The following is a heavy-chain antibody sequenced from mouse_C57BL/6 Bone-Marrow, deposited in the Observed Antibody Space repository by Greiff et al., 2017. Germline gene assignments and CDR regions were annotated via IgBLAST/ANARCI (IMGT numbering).Heavy chain of an antibody. D-gene: IGHD1-1*02. Sequence: QVQLQPGAELVKPGASVKMSCKASGYTFTSYWITWVKQRPGQGLEWIGDIYPGSGSTNYNEKFKSKATLTVDTSSSTAYMQLSSLTSEDSAVYYCARRETYYGLWFAYWGQGTLVTVSA. V-gene: IGHV1-55*01. J-gene: IGHJ3*01. CDR1: GYTFTSYW. CDR3: ARRETYYGLWFAY. CDR2: IYPGSGST.